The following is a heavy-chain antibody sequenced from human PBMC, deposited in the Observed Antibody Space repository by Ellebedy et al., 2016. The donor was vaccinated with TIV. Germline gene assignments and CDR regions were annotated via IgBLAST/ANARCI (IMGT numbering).Heavy chain of an antibody. CDR1: GFSFRSYW. J-gene: IGHJ5*02. CDR2: IYQDGSEQ. CDR3: ARRGSYGDYSVRVNSWFDL. Sequence: GESLKISCEASGFSFRSYWMSWVRQAPGKGLEWVANIYQDGSEQYYVDSVKGRFTISRDNARNSVYLQMNSLRVEDTAVYYCARRGSYGDYSVRVNSWFDLWGQGTLVTVAP. D-gene: IGHD4-17*01. V-gene: IGHV3-7*01.